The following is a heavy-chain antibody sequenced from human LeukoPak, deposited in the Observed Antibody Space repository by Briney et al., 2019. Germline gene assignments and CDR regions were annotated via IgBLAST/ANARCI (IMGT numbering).Heavy chain of an antibody. CDR2: IVVGSGNT. Sequence: GASVKVSCKASGFTFTSSAMQWVRQARGQRLEWIGWIVVGSGNTNYAQNFQERVTTTRDMSTSTAYMELSSLRSEDTAVYYCAANTPRVVREDAFDIWGQGTMVTVSS. V-gene: IGHV1-58*02. D-gene: IGHD2-21*01. J-gene: IGHJ3*02. CDR1: GFTFTSSA. CDR3: AANTPRVVREDAFDI.